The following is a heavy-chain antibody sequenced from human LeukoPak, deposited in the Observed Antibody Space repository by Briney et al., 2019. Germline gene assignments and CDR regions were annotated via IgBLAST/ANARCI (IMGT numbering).Heavy chain of an antibody. D-gene: IGHD3-16*01. CDR1: GFTFSSYA. CDR3: AKDAGFIMNFFHY. Sequence: GGSLRLSCAASGFTFSSYAMSWFRQAPGKGLEWVSTISGRDDSTYADSVKGRFTISRDNSKNTLSVQMNSLRVEDTAIYYCAKDAGFIMNFFHYWGQGTLVTVSS. J-gene: IGHJ4*02. CDR2: ISGRDDST. V-gene: IGHV3-23*01.